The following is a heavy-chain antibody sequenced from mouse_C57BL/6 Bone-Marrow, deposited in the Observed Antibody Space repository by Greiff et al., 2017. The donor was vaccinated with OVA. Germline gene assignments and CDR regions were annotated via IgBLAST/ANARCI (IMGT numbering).Heavy chain of an antibody. CDR1: GYTFTSYG. D-gene: IGHD1-1*01. J-gene: IGHJ3*01. CDR2: IYPRSGNT. Sequence: QVHVKQSGAELARPGASVKLSCKASGYTFTSYGISWVKQRTGQGLEWIGEIYPRSGNTYYNEKFKGKATLTADKSSSTAYMELRSLTSEDSAVYFCARRYGSSYVGFAYWGQGTLVTVSA. V-gene: IGHV1-81*01. CDR3: ARRYGSSYVGFAY.